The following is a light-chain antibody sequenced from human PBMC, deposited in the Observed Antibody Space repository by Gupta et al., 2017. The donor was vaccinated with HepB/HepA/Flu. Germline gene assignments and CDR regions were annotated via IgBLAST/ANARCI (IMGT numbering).Light chain of an antibody. V-gene: IGLV2-14*03. CDR3: RSVTITRNLVV. Sequence: SALTQPASVSGSPGQSITIPCTRTSRALGAYDSVSWYQQDPGKAPNLLIYDVAARRSVIATRFSGSKSGTTAALTISGLQTEEEAAYFCRSVTITRNLVVFGGGTKLTVL. CDR2: DVA. J-gene: IGLJ2*01. CDR1: SRALGAYDS.